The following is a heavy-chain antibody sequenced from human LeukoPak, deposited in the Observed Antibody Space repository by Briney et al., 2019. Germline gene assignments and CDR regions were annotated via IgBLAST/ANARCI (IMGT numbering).Heavy chain of an antibody. V-gene: IGHV3-11*06. Sequence: GGSLRLSCAASGFTFSDYYMSWIRQAPGKGLEWVSYISSSSSYTNYADSVKGRFTISRDNAKNSLYLQMNSLRAEDTAVYYCARETSYSYGLDYWGQGTLVTVSS. D-gene: IGHD5-18*01. J-gene: IGHJ4*02. CDR2: ISSSSSYT. CDR3: ARETSYSYGLDY. CDR1: GFTFSDYY.